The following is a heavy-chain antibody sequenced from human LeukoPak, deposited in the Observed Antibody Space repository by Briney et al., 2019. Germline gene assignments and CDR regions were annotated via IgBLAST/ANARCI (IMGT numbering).Heavy chain of an antibody. CDR3: ARPELEDYDILTGYYRT. J-gene: IGHJ5*02. Sequence: PGGSLRLSCAPSGFTVSSNYMSWVRQAPGKGLEWVSVIYSGGSTYYADSVKGRFTISRDNSKNTLYLQMNSLRAEDTAVYYCARPELEDYDILTGYYRTWGQGTLVTVSS. CDR2: IYSGGST. V-gene: IGHV3-66*01. CDR1: GFTVSSNY. D-gene: IGHD3-9*01.